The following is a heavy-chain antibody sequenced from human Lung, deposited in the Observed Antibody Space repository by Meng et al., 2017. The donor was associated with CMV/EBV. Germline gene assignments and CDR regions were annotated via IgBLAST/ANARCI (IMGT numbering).Heavy chain of an antibody. CDR2: IYLRDSET. CDR1: GYNFW. CDR3: ARLSDDILTGYFVPPFDY. J-gene: IGHJ4*02. D-gene: IGHD3-9*01. Sequence: GGSXRLXXAAPGYNFWIGWVRQMPGKGLEWMGIIYLRDSETKYSPSFQGQVTISADKSINTAYLQWSSLKASDTAMYYCARLSDDILTGYFVPPFDYWVQGTXVPVAS. V-gene: IGHV5-51*01.